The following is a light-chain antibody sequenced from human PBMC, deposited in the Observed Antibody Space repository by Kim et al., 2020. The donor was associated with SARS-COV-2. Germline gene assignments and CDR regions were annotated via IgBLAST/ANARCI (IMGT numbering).Light chain of an antibody. CDR3: QQYGNSPMYT. J-gene: IGKJ2*01. CDR1: QSVSSTS. CDR2: DAS. Sequence: EIVLTQSPGTLSLSPGERATLSCRASQSVSSTSLAWYQQKPGQAPRLLIYDASSRATGIPDRFSGSGSGTDFTLTINRLEPEDSAVYYCQQYGNSPMYTFGQGTKLEIK. V-gene: IGKV3-20*01.